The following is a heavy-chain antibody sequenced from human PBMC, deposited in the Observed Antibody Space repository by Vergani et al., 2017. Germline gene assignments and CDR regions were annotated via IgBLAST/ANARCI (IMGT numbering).Heavy chain of an antibody. CDR3: AXEGGNSSSWYGVGYYYYYMDV. D-gene: IGHD6-13*01. J-gene: IGHJ6*03. CDR2: ISSSGSTI. CDR1: GFTFSDYY. V-gene: IGHV3-11*01. Sequence: QVQLVESGGGLVKPGGSLRLSCAASGFTFSDYYMSWIRQAPGKGLEWVSYISSSGSTIYYADSVKGRFTISRDNAKNSLYLQMNSLRAEDTAVYYCAXEGGNSSSWYGVGYYYYYMDVWGKGTTVTVSS.